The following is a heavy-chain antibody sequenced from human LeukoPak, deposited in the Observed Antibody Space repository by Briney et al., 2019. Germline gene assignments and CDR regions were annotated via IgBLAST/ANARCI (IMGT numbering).Heavy chain of an antibody. D-gene: IGHD5-24*01. V-gene: IGHV4-39*01. CDR2: IYYSGST. CDR1: GGSISSSSYY. CDR3: ARINGYNWDY. Sequence: KPSETLSLTCTVSGGSISSSSYYWGWIRQPPGKGLEWIGSIYYSGSTYYNPSLKSRVTISVDTSKNQFSLKLSSVTAADTAVYYCARINGYNWDYWGQGTLVTVSS. J-gene: IGHJ4*02.